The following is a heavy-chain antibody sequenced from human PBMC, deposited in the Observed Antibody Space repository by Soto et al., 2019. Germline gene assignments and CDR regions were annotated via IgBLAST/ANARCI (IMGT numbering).Heavy chain of an antibody. CDR2: IGTGHDT. J-gene: IGHJ4*02. V-gene: IGHV3-13*01. CDR1: GLNFSSYD. D-gene: IGHD6-19*01. Sequence: EVQLVESGGGLVQPGGSLRLSCAASGLNFSSYDMHWVRQVPGKGLEWVSAIGTGHDTYYPGSVKGRFTLSRENAKNSLYLQMNSLRAGDTDVYYCAREAAGTPFLIDYWRQGTLVAVSS. CDR3: AREAAGTPFLIDY.